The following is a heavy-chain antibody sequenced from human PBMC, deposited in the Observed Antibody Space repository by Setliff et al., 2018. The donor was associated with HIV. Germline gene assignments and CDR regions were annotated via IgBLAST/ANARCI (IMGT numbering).Heavy chain of an antibody. Sequence: ASVKVSCKTSGDTFTNYYMHWVRQAPGQGPEWLGIINPSGTYTSYAQKFQGRVTMTGDTSTTTVYMELSGLRSEDTAVYFCARSLGGLAVPSKNYFDPWGQGTLVTVSS. J-gene: IGHJ5*02. CDR3: ARSLGGLAVPSKNYFDP. CDR2: INPSGTYT. V-gene: IGHV1-46*01. D-gene: IGHD1-7*01. CDR1: GDTFTNYY.